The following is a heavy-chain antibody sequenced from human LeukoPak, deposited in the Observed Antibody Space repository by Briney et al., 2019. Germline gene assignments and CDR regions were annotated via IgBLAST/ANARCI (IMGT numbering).Heavy chain of an antibody. V-gene: IGHV1-69*13. CDR2: IIPIFGTG. J-gene: IGHJ6*02. CDR3: AREGYSGYDLTSDYYYYGMDV. D-gene: IGHD5-12*01. Sequence: GASVKVSCKASGGTFSSYAISWVRQAPGQGLEWMGGIIPIFGTGNYAQKFQGRVTITADESTSTAYMELSSLRSEDTAVYYCAREGYSGYDLTSDYYYYGMDVWGQGTTVTVSS. CDR1: GGTFSSYA.